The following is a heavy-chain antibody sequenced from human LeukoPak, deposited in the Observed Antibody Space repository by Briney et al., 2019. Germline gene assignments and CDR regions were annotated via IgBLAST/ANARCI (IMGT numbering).Heavy chain of an antibody. CDR2: ISGSGGST. CDR3: AKDPTASPKIVVVINSPSDY. J-gene: IGHJ4*02. V-gene: IGHV3-23*01. D-gene: IGHD3-22*01. Sequence: GGSLRLSCAASGFTFSSYAMSWVRQAPGKGLEWVSAISGSGGSTYYADSVKGRFTISRDNSKNTPYLQMNSLRAEDTAVYYCAKDPTASPKIVVVINSPSDYWGQGTLVTVS. CDR1: GFTFSSYA.